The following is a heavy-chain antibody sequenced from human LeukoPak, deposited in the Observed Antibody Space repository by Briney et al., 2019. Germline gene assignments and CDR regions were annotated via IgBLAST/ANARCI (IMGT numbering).Heavy chain of an antibody. CDR2: ISAYNGNT. J-gene: IGHJ2*01. D-gene: IGHD4-11*01. CDR3: ARPPTTVTTRGYWYFDL. CDR1: GYTFTSYG. V-gene: IGHV1-18*01. Sequence: ASVKVSCKASGYTFTSYGISWVRQAPGQGLEWMGWISAYNGNTNYAQKLQGRVTMTTDTSTSTAYMELRSLRSDDTAVYYCARPPTTVTTRGYWYFDLWGRGTLVTVSS.